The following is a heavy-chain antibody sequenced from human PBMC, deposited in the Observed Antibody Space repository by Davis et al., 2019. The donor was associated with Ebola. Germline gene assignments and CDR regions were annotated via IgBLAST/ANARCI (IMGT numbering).Heavy chain of an antibody. CDR1: GGSISSSGYN. CDR3: ARLSGIESRPQIDY. D-gene: IGHD6-6*01. CDR2: IYYTGST. V-gene: IGHV4-39*01. Sequence: MPSETLSLTCSVSGGSISSSGYNWGWVRQPPGKGLEWLGSIYYTGSTYYNPSLKRRVTISVDTSKNQFSLKLNSVTAADTTLYYCARLSGIESRPQIDYWGQGTLVTVSS. J-gene: IGHJ4*02.